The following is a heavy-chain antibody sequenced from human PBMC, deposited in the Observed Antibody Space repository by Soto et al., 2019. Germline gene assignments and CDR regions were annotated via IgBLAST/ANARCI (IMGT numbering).Heavy chain of an antibody. V-gene: IGHV1-18*04. Sequence: AASVKVSCKASGYTFTSYGISWVRQAPGQGLEWMGWISAYNGNTNYAQKLQGRVTMTTDTSTSTAYMELRSLRSDDTAVYYCARGPAHYYYYYGMDVWGQGTTVTVS. J-gene: IGHJ6*02. CDR1: GYTFTSYG. CDR3: ARGPAHYYYYYGMDV. CDR2: ISAYNGNT.